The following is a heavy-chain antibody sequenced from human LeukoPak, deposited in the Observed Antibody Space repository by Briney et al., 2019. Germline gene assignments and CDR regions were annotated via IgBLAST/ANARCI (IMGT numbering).Heavy chain of an antibody. Sequence: GESLKISCKGSGYSFTSYWIGWVRQMPGKGVEWMGIIFPGDSDTRYSPSFQGQVTISADKSISTAYLQWSSLKASDTAMYYCARQLAAAGSPDAFDIWGQGTMLTVSS. CDR2: IFPGDSDT. V-gene: IGHV5-51*01. CDR1: GYSFTSYW. D-gene: IGHD6-13*01. J-gene: IGHJ3*02. CDR3: ARQLAAAGSPDAFDI.